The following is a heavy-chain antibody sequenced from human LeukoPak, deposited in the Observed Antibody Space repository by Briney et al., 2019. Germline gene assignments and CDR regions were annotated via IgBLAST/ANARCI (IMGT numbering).Heavy chain of an antibody. D-gene: IGHD2-15*01. V-gene: IGHV4-4*07. CDR3: ARAPSGCGGTCAFDY. Sequence: SETLSLTCTVSGGSISNSFWSWIRQPAGKGLEWIGRIYDDGSTNYNPSLKSRITVSLDTPENQISLKLTSVTAADTAVYSCARAPSGCGGTCAFDYWGQGILVTVSS. CDR2: IYDDGST. J-gene: IGHJ4*02. CDR1: GGSISNSF.